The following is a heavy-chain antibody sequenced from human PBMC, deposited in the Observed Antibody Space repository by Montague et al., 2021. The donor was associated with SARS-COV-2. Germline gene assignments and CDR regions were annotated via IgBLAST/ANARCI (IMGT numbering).Heavy chain of an antibody. CDR3: SKLLWFRGGFDY. CDR2: ICYSRNT. D-gene: IGHD3-10*01. V-gene: IGHV4-39*07. J-gene: IGHJ4*02. Sequence: SETLSLTCTVSGGSISSSSYYWGWIRQPPGKRRNWIVSICYSRNTNYNLTPQIRVTISVDTSKNQFSLRLSTVTAADTAVYYCSKLLWFRGGFDYWGQGTLVTVSS. CDR1: GGSISSSSYY.